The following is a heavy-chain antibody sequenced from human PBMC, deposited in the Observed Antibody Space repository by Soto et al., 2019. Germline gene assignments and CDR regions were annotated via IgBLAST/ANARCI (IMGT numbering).Heavy chain of an antibody. Sequence: SGPTLVNPTQTLTLTCTFSGFSLSTSGMCVSWIRQPPGKALEWLARIDWDDDKYYSTSLKTRLTISKDTSKNQVVLTMTNMDPVDTATYYCARIRGAARAGVDAFDIWGQGTMVTVSS. CDR2: IDWDDDK. CDR3: ARIRGAARAGVDAFDI. D-gene: IGHD6-6*01. J-gene: IGHJ3*02. CDR1: GFSLSTSGMC. V-gene: IGHV2-70*11.